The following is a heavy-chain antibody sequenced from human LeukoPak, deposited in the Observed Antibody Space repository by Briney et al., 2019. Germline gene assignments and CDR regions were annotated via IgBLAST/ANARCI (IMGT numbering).Heavy chain of an antibody. J-gene: IGHJ3*02. V-gene: IGHV1-3*01. D-gene: IGHD2-21*01. CDR3: ASHSSRLTAFDI. CDR2: INAGNGNT. CDR1: GYTFTSYA. Sequence: ASVKVSCKASGYTFTSYAMHWVRQAPGQGLEWMGWINAGNGNTKYSQKFQGRVTITRDTSASTAYMELSSLRSEDTAVYYCASHSSRLTAFDIWGQGTMVTVSS.